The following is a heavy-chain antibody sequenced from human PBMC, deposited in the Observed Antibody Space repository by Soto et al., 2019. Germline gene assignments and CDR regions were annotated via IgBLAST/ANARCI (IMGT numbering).Heavy chain of an antibody. CDR3: VRPRPSGENYGMDV. D-gene: IGHD3-16*01. J-gene: IGHJ6*02. Sequence: EVQLVESGGGLIQPVGSLRLSCVASGLTVSHNYMAWVRQAPEMGLEWVSILYTEGTTYYADSVKGRFTISRDSSKNTLFLQMDSLRAEDTAVYYCVRPRPSGENYGMDVWGQGTTVTVSS. V-gene: IGHV3-53*01. CDR2: LYTEGTT. CDR1: GLTVSHNY.